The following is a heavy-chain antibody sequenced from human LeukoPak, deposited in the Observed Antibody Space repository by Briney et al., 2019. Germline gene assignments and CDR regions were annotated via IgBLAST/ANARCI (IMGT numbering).Heavy chain of an antibody. CDR2: IIPIFGTA. V-gene: IGHV1-69*06. CDR1: GGNFSSYA. D-gene: IGHD2-2*01. Sequence: SVKVSCKASGGNFSSYAISWVRQAPGQGLEWMGGIIPIFGTANYAQKFQGRVTITADKSTSTAYMELSSLRSEDTAVYYCARERTLRDWFDPWGQGTLVTVSS. CDR3: ARERTLRDWFDP. J-gene: IGHJ5*02.